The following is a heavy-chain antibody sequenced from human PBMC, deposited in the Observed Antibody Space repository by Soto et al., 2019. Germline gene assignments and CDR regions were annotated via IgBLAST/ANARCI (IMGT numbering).Heavy chain of an antibody. J-gene: IGHJ5*02. CDR1: GYSFIGYY. D-gene: IGHD2-21*02. Sequence: ASVKVSCKASGYSFIGYYMHWVRQAPGQGLEWMGWINPKSGVTNYAQKFQGRVTMTRDTSIATAYMELSSLRSDDTAVYYCARGDVNWFDPWGQGTLVTVSS. V-gene: IGHV1-2*02. CDR2: INPKSGVT. CDR3: ARGDVNWFDP.